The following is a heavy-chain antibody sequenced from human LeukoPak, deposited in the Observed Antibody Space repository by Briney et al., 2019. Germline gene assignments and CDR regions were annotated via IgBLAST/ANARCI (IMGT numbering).Heavy chain of an antibody. Sequence: PSETLSLTCTVSGDSFSSVSYYWSWIRQPAGKGLEWIGRIYATGSTNYNPSLKSRVTISVDTSRNQFSLKLSSVTAAGTAVYYCARGGLLNWFDPWGQGTLVIVSS. D-gene: IGHD1-26*01. CDR2: IYATGST. CDR3: ARGGLLNWFDP. V-gene: IGHV4-61*02. CDR1: GDSFSSVSYY. J-gene: IGHJ5*02.